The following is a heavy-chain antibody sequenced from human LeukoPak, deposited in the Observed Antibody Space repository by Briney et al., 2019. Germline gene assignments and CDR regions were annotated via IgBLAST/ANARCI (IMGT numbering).Heavy chain of an antibody. D-gene: IGHD3-16*01. J-gene: IGHJ4*02. V-gene: IGHV3-30-3*01. Sequence: PGGSLRLSCAASGFTFSSYAMSWVRQAPGKGLEWVAVISYDGSNKYYADSVKGRFTISRDNSKNTLYLQMNSLRAEDTAVYYCVSLIEEYWGQGTLVTVSS. CDR1: GFTFSSYA. CDR3: VSLIEEY. CDR2: ISYDGSNK.